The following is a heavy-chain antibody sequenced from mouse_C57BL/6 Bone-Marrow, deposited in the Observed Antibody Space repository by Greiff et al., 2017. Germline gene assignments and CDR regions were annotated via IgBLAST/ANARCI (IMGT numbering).Heavy chain of an antibody. V-gene: IGHV1-72*01. Sequence: VQLQQPGAELVKPGASVKLSCKASGYTFTSYWMHWVKQRPGRGLEWIGRIDPTRGGTKYNEKFKSKATLTVDKPSSTAYMQLSSLTSEASAVDYCARFRGDGGFAYWGQGTLVTVSA. CDR1: GYTFTSYW. CDR2: IDPTRGGT. D-gene: IGHD3-3*01. CDR3: ARFRGDGGFAY. J-gene: IGHJ3*01.